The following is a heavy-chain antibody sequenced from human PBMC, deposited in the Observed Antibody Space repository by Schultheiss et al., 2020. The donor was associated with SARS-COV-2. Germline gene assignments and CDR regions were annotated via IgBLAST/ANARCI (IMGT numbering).Heavy chain of an antibody. Sequence: AAGKGACKASGGTFSSYAISWVRQAPGQGLEWMGRINPNSGGTNYAQKFQGRVTMTRDTSISTAYMELSRLRSDDTAVYYCARLNPFGVVAFDYWGQGTLVTVSS. D-gene: IGHD3-3*01. J-gene: IGHJ4*02. CDR1: GGTFSSYA. CDR2: INPNSGGT. V-gene: IGHV1-2*06. CDR3: ARLNPFGVVAFDY.